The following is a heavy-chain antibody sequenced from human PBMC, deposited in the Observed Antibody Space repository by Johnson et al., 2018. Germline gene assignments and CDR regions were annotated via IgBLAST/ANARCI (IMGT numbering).Heavy chain of an antibody. V-gene: IGHV3-21*01. Sequence: VQLVQSGGGLVQPGGSLRLSCAASGFTFSSYWMSWVRQAPGKGLEWVSSISSSSSYIYYADSVKGRFTISRDNAKNSLYLQMNSPRAEETAVYYCARGRVGGMDVWGQGTTVTVSS. CDR1: GFTFSSYW. J-gene: IGHJ6*02. CDR3: ARGRVGGMDV. D-gene: IGHD3-10*01. CDR2: ISSSSSYI.